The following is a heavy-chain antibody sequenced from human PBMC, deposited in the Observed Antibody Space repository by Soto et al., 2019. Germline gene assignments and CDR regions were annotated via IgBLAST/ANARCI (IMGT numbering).Heavy chain of an antibody. J-gene: IGHJ5*02. D-gene: IGHD3-10*01. CDR1: GGSFSGYY. V-gene: IGHV4-34*01. CDR2: INHSGST. CDR3: ARGGHYYGSGDRENNWFDP. Sequence: SETLSLTCAVYGGSFSGYYWSWIRQPPGKGLEWIGEINHSGSTNYNPSLKSRVTISVDTSKNQFSLKLSSVTAADTAVYYCARGGHYYGSGDRENNWFDPWGQGTLVTVSS.